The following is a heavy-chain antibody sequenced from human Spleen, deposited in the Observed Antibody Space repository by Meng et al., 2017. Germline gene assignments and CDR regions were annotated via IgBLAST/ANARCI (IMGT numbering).Heavy chain of an antibody. D-gene: IGHD3-9*01. Sequence: GGSLRLSCAASGFTFSSYWMSWVRQAPGKGLEWVANINQDGSEKYSVDSVKDRFTISRDNAKNSLYLQIYSLRAEDTAVFYCARVLRYFDWLPYGLDVWGQGTTVTVSS. CDR2: INQDGSEK. CDR1: GFTFSSYW. V-gene: IGHV3-7*01. J-gene: IGHJ6*02. CDR3: ARVLRYFDWLPYGLDV.